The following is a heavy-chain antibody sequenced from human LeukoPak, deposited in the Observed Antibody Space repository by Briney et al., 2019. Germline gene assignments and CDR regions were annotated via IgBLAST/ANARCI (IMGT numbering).Heavy chain of an antibody. D-gene: IGHD3-16*01. CDR2: ISPNSGGT. V-gene: IGHV1-2*02. CDR3: ARDYVGDNWFDP. Sequence: AASVKVSCKASGYTFTDYYMHWVRQAPGQGLEWMGWISPNSGGTNYAQKFQGRVTMTRDTSISTAYMELSRLRPDDTAVYYCARDYVGDNWFDPWGQGTLVTVSS. CDR1: GYTFTDYY. J-gene: IGHJ5*02.